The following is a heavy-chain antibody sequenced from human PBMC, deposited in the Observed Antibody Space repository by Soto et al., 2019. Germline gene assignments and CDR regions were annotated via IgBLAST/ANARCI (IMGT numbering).Heavy chain of an antibody. CDR1: EGTFSSYS. J-gene: IGHJ6*02. CDR3: ARDPVDLFGYMDV. V-gene: IGHV1-69*06. CDR2: IIPLLGTA. Sequence: QEELVQSGAEVKKPGSSVTVSCKASEGTFSSYSITWVRQAPGQRLEWMGEIIPLLGTANYAQKFQGRVTITGDKSTSTIYMGLSSLRSDDTAVYYCARDPVDLFGYMDVWGQGTTVTVSS. D-gene: IGHD6-25*01.